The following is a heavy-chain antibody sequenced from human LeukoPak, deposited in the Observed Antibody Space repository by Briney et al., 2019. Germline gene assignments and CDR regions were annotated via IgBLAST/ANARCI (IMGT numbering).Heavy chain of an antibody. CDR3: ARLLEVIGGGVDY. CDR2: IYYSGST. Sequence: SETLSLTCTVSGGSISSYYWSWIRQPPGKGLEWIGYIYYSGSTNYNPSLKSRVTISVDTSKNQFSLKLSSVTAADTAVYYCARLLEVIGGGVDYWGQGTLVTVSS. J-gene: IGHJ4*02. CDR1: GGSISSYY. V-gene: IGHV4-59*01. D-gene: IGHD3-16*01.